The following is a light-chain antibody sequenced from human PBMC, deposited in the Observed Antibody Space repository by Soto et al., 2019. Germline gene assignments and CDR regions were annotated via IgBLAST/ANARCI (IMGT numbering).Light chain of an antibody. CDR2: GAS. Sequence: EIERTQSRASVSVSAGERATRSCRASQSVSNNLAWYQQKPGQDPRLIIYGASTRATGIPARFSGSGSGTEFTLTISSLQPEDFAPYYCKKYHNWPWTFGKGTKVDIK. J-gene: IGKJ1*01. CDR3: KKYHNWPWT. V-gene: IGKV3-15*01. CDR1: QSVSNN.